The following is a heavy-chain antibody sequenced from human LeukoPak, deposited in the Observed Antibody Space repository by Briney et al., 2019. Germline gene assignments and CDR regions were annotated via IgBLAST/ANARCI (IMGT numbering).Heavy chain of an antibody. Sequence: SETLSLTCAVSGGSISSGGYSWSWIRQHPGKGLEWIGYIYYSGSTYYNPSLKSRVTISVDTSKNQFSLKLSSVTAADTAVYYCARERPSQSGPWGQGTLVTVSS. CDR1: GGSISSGGYS. D-gene: IGHD3-10*01. CDR2: IYYSGST. V-gene: IGHV4-31*11. CDR3: ARERPSQSGP. J-gene: IGHJ5*02.